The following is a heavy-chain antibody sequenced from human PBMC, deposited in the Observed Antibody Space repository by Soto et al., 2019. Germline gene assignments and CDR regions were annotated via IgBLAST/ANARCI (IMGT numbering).Heavy chain of an antibody. J-gene: IGHJ4*02. CDR3: AKDAPPDDY. CDR2: ISAYNGNT. CDR1: GYTFTSYG. V-gene: IGHV1-18*01. Sequence: QVQLVQSGAEVKKPGASVKVSCKASGYTFTSYGISWVRQAPGQGLEWMGWISAYNGNTNYAQKLQGRVTMTTDTTRSADYMELRRRRSDATAEYYCAKDAPPDDYWGQGTLVTVSS.